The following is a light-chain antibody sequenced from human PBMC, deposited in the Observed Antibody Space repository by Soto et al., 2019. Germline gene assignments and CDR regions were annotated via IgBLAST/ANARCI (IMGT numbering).Light chain of an antibody. Sequence: QSVLTQPASVSGSPVQSITISCTATTSDVGDYNYVSWYQQYPGKAPKPIIYHVSNRPSGVSNRFSGSKSGDTASLTISGLQAEDEADYYCSSYTSGVSVIFGGGTKVTVL. CDR3: SSYTSGVSVI. V-gene: IGLV2-14*01. J-gene: IGLJ2*01. CDR2: HVS. CDR1: TSDVGDYNY.